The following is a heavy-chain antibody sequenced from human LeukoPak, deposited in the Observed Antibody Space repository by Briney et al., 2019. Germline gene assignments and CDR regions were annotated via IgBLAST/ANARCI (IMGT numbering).Heavy chain of an antibody. J-gene: IGHJ4*02. D-gene: IGHD3-9*01. V-gene: IGHV3-23*01. CDR2: ITATSSST. CDR1: GFTFDDYA. Sequence: GGSLRLSCAASGFTFDDYAMHWVRQAPGKGLEWVSAITATSSSTHDADSVKGRFTISRDNSKNTVYLQMNSLSAEDTTIYYCSKDQTGRYFDWFPPGDYWGQGTLVTVSS. CDR3: SKDQTGRYFDWFPPGDY.